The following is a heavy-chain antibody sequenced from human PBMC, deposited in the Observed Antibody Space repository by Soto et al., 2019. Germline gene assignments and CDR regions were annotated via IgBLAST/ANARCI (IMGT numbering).Heavy chain of an antibody. D-gene: IGHD2-2*01. J-gene: IGHJ4*02. CDR3: ARGVRPRCSSGTTCYEFDY. Sequence: SETLSLTCDVSGGSISSNNWWSWVRQPPGKGLEWIGEIYHSGSTSYSPSLKTRVTISVDKSKNQFSLKLNSVTAADTAVYYCARGVRPRCSSGTTCYEFDYWGQGTQVTVSS. CDR1: GGSISSNNW. V-gene: IGHV4-4*02. CDR2: IYHSGST.